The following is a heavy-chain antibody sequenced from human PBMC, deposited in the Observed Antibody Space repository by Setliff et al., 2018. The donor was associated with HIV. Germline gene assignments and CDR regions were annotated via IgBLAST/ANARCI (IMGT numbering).Heavy chain of an antibody. CDR1: GGTFSNYA. Sequence: SVKVSCKASGGTFSNYAISWVRQAPGQGLEWMGGIIPIFGTAIYPQKFQGRVTIATDESTSTTYMELSSLRSEDTAVYYCATAAARFQHWGQGTLVTVSS. J-gene: IGHJ1*01. V-gene: IGHV1-69*05. CDR2: IIPIFGTA. D-gene: IGHD6-13*01. CDR3: ATAAARFQH.